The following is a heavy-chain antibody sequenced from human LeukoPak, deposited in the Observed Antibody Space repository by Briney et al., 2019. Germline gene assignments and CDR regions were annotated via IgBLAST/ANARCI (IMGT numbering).Heavy chain of an antibody. J-gene: IGHJ4*02. D-gene: IGHD6-13*01. V-gene: IGHV3-48*04. CDR1: GFTFSSDS. Sequence: PGGSLRLSCAASGFTFSSDSMTWVRQAPGKGLEWVSYISSTSSTIYYADSVKGRFTISRDNAKNSLYLQMNSLRAEDTAVYYCARDDWLAAAGTVNIDYWGQGTLVTVSS. CDR2: ISSTSSTI. CDR3: ARDDWLAAAGTVNIDY.